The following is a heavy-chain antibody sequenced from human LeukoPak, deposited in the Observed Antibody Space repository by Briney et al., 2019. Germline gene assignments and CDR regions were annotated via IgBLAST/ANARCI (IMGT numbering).Heavy chain of an antibody. J-gene: IGHJ3*02. CDR2: VSASANST. CDR1: GFMFDIYA. V-gene: IGHV3-23*01. D-gene: IGHD2-2*01. CDR3: ARGPSCSSHSCYVIGALDI. Sequence: GGSLRLSCAAPGFMFDIYAMTWVRQAPGKGLEWVSGVSASANSTYYADGVKGRFTISRDNTRNTLYLQMNSLSVDDTAVYYCARGPSCSSHSCYVIGALDIWGQGTLVTVSS.